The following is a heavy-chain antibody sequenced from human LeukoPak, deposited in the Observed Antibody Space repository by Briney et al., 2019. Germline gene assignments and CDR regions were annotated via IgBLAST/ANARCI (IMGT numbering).Heavy chain of an antibody. J-gene: IGHJ4*02. D-gene: IGHD2-2*01. CDR1: GFTFNTYE. Sequence: GGSLRLSCAASGFTFNTYEMSWVRQAPGKGLEWVSCVSSSGTTMYHADSVKGRFTISRDNAKNSLYLQMNSLRAEDAAVYYCARRYCSSASCLFDYWGQGTLVTVSS. V-gene: IGHV3-48*03. CDR3: ARRYCSSASCLFDY. CDR2: VSSSGTTM.